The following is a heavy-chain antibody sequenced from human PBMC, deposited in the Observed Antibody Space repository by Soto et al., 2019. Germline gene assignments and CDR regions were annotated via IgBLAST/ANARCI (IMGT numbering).Heavy chain of an antibody. Sequence: QITLKESGPTPVKPTQTLTLTCTFSGFSRSTSGVGVGWIRHPPAKALEWLAPFYWDDDKRYSPSLKSRLTTTMDTSTNQVVLTMTNMDPVDTATYFCARGGSVTSFDYWGQRTLVTVSS. V-gene: IGHV2-5*02. CDR2: FYWDDDK. CDR1: GFSRSTSGVG. CDR3: ARGGSVTSFDY. D-gene: IGHD4-17*01. J-gene: IGHJ4*02.